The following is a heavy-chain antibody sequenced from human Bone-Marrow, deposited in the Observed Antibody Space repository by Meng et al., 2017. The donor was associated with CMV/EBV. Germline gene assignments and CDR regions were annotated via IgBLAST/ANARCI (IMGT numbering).Heavy chain of an antibody. CDR2: IKYDGSEK. D-gene: IGHD1-14*01. Sequence: GGSLRLSCAASGFTFSSYWMSWVRQAPGKGLEWVANIKYDGSEKFYVDSVKGRFTISRDNAKNSLFLQMNSLRVDDTAVYYCGRNRVDFWGQGILVTV. CDR1: GFTFSSYW. J-gene: IGHJ4*02. V-gene: IGHV3-7*01. CDR3: GRNRVDF.